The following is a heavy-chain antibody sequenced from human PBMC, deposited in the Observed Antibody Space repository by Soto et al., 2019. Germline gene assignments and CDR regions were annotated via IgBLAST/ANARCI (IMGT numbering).Heavy chain of an antibody. J-gene: IGHJ6*02. CDR1: GFTFTRYS. Sequence: LRLSCAASGFTFTRYSMNWVRQAPGKGLEWVSSISSSSSYIYYADSVKGRFTISRDNAKNSLYLQMNSLRAEDTAVYYCARDGAAAATYYYYGMDVWGQGTTVTVS. CDR2: ISSSSSYI. V-gene: IGHV3-21*01. D-gene: IGHD6-13*01. CDR3: ARDGAAAATYYYYGMDV.